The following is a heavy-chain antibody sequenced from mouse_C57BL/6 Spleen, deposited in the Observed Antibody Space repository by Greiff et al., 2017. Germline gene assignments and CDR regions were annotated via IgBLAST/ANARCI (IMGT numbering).Heavy chain of an antibody. V-gene: IGHV5-4*03. Sequence: EVKLVESGGGLVKPGGSLKLSCAASGFTFSSYAMSWVRQTPEKRLEWVATISDGGSYTYYPDNVKGRFTISRDNAKNNLYLQMSHLKSKDTAMYYCARAGTGFAYWGQGTLVTVSA. CDR1: GFTFSSYA. J-gene: IGHJ3*01. D-gene: IGHD4-1*01. CDR2: ISDGGSYT. CDR3: ARAGTGFAY.